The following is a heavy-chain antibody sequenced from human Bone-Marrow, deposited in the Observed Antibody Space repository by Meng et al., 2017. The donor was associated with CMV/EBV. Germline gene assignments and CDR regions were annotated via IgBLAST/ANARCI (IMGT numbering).Heavy chain of an antibody. CDR1: GGSFSGYY. CDR2: INHSGST. Sequence: SETLSLTCAVYGGSFSGYYWSWIRQPPGKGLEWIGEINHSGSTNYNPSLKSRVTISVDTSKNQFSLTLSSVTAADTAVYYCARTDFWSGHQRGFYYYYGMDVWGQGTTVTVSS. D-gene: IGHD3-3*01. J-gene: IGHJ6*02. CDR3: ARTDFWSGHQRGFYYYYGMDV. V-gene: IGHV4-34*01.